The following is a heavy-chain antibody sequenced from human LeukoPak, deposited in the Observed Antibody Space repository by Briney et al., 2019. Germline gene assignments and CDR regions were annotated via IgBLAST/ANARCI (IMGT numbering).Heavy chain of an antibody. Sequence: GGSLRPSCIVSGIPFSDYYMNWIRQAPGKGLEWISYISSSSSYSDYADSVKGRFTISRDNAKSALYLQLNSLRLEDTAVYYCAAGTAADFWGQGTLVTVPS. CDR3: AAGTAADF. CDR1: GIPFSDYY. CDR2: ISSSSSYS. J-gene: IGHJ4*02. V-gene: IGHV3-11*03. D-gene: IGHD6-13*01.